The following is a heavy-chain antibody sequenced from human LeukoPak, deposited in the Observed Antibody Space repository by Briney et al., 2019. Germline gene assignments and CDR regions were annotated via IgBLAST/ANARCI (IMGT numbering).Heavy chain of an antibody. CDR3: VRYDFWSGFKGGDY. J-gene: IGHJ4*02. Sequence: GGSLRLSWVASGFTFDVYGMSGVPQAPEKGLGGFSSINSNGASTAYVDSVKGRFTISRDNAKTSLYLHMNSLRAEHTALYYCVRYDFWSGFKGGDYWGQGTLVTVSS. CDR2: INSNGAST. V-gene: IGHV3-20*04. D-gene: IGHD3-3*01. CDR1: GFTFDVYG.